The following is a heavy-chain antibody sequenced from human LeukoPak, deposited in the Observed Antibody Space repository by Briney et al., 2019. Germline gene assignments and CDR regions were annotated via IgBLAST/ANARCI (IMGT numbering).Heavy chain of an antibody. CDR2: ISRSGDFI. Sequence: EGSLRLSCAASGFTFSDYAMNWVRQAPGKGLEWVSSISRSGDFIYYADSLKGRFTISRDSAKNSLYLQMDSLRAEDTAVYYCARGVRGVINYFDYWAQGTLVTVSS. D-gene: IGHD3-10*01. CDR1: GFTFSDYA. V-gene: IGHV3-21*01. J-gene: IGHJ4*02. CDR3: ARGVRGVINYFDY.